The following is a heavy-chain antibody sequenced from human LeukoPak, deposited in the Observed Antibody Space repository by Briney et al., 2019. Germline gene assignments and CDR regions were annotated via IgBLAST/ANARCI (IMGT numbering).Heavy chain of an antibody. V-gene: IGHV1-18*04. CDR3: GRVYRDSYGQN. CDR1: GYTFTGYG. J-gene: IGHJ4*02. Sequence: VASVKVSCKASGYTFTGYGISWVRQAPGQGLEWMGWISAYNGNTNYAQKLQGRVTMTTETSTSTAYMELRRLGSDDTAVYYCGRVYRDSYGQNWGQVTLVTVSS. CDR2: ISAYNGNT. D-gene: IGHD5-18*01.